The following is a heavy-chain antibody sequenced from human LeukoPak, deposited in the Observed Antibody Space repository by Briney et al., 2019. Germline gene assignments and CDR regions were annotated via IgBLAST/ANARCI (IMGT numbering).Heavy chain of an antibody. J-gene: IGHJ4*02. Sequence: GGSLQISCKGSGYIFTSYWIGWGRQMPGKGLEWMGIIYPGDSDTRYSPSFQGQVTISADKSISTAYLQWSSLKASDTAMYYCARHGPITGTPGDYWGQGTLVTVSS. D-gene: IGHD1-20*01. CDR1: GYIFTSYW. CDR2: IYPGDSDT. CDR3: ARHGPITGTPGDY. V-gene: IGHV5-51*01.